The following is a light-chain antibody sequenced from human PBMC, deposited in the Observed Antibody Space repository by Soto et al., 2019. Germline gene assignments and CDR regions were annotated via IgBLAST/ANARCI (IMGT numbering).Light chain of an antibody. CDR3: QLYGISPPRYT. CDR2: AAS. J-gene: IGKJ2*01. V-gene: IGKV3-20*01. CDR1: QSVSSSY. Sequence: ESVLTQSPGTLSLSPGERAALSCRASQSVSSSYLAWYQQKSGQAPRLLIYAASTRATGIPDRFSGSGSGTDFTLTISRLEPEDFAVYFCQLYGISPPRYTFGQGTKLEIK.